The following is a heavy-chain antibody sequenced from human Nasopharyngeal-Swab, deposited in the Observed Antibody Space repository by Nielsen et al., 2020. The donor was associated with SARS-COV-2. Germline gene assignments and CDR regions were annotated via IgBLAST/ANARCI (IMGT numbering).Heavy chain of an antibody. Sequence: GESLKISCATSGFTFSSYDMHWVRQATGKGLEWVSAIGTAGDPYYPGSVKGRFTISRENAKNSLYLQMNSLRAGDTAVYYCARDRWTLGMDVWGQGTTVTVSS. CDR2: IGTAGDP. J-gene: IGHJ6*02. V-gene: IGHV3-13*05. D-gene: IGHD7-27*01. CDR1: GFTFSSYD. CDR3: ARDRWTLGMDV.